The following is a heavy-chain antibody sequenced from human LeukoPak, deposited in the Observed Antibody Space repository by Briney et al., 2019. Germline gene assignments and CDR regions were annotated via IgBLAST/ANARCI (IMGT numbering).Heavy chain of an antibody. Sequence: PSETLSLTCTVSGGSISSGSCYWSWIRQPAGKGLEWIGRMYTSGSTNYNPSLKSRVTISVDTSKNQFSLKLSSVTAADTAVYYCARGIRGVMGNWFDPWGQGTLVTVSS. D-gene: IGHD3-10*01. CDR1: GGSISSGSCY. CDR2: MYTSGST. CDR3: ARGIRGVMGNWFDP. V-gene: IGHV4-61*02. J-gene: IGHJ5*02.